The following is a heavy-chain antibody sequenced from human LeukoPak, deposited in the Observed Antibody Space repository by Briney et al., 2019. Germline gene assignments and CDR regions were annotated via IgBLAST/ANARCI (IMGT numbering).Heavy chain of an antibody. CDR3: ASLTAMVPTYYYGMDV. CDR2: IYSGGST. D-gene: IGHD5-18*01. Sequence: PGGALRLSCAASGFTVSSNYMSWGRQAPGKGLEWGSVIYSGGSTYYADSVKGRFTISRDNSKNTLYLQMNSLRAEDTAVYYCASLTAMVPTYYYGMDVWGQGTTVTVSS. V-gene: IGHV3-53*01. J-gene: IGHJ6*02. CDR1: GFTVSSNY.